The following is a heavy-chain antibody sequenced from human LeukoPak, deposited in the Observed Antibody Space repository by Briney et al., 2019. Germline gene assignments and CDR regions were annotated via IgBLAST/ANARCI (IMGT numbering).Heavy chain of an antibody. V-gene: IGHV1-24*01. D-gene: IGHD3-9*01. Sequence: ASVKVSCKVPGYTLTELSMHWVRQAPGKGLEWMGGFDPEDGETIYAQKFQGRVAMTEDTSTDTAYMELSSLRSEDTAVYYCATDYRSDILTGYYPYWGQGTLVTVSS. CDR1: GYTLTELS. J-gene: IGHJ4*02. CDR3: ATDYRSDILTGYYPY. CDR2: FDPEDGET.